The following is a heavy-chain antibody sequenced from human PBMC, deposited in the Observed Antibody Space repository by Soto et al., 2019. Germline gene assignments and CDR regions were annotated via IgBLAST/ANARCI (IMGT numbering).Heavy chain of an antibody. CDR1: GGSISRYY. V-gene: IGHV4-59*08. CDR2: IYYSGST. Sequence: SETLALTCSVSGGSISRYYWSWMRQTAGKRLEWIGYIYYSGSTNYNPSLKSRVTISVDTSKNQFSLKLSSVTAADTAVYYCARHYWRYYYGSGSAAGGYYYYYGMDVWGQGTTVTVSS. J-gene: IGHJ6*02. D-gene: IGHD3-10*01. CDR3: ARHYWRYYYGSGSAAGGYYYYYGMDV.